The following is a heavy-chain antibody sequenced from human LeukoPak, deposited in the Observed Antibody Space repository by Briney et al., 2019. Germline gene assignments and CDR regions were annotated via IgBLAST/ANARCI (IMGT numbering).Heavy chain of an antibody. CDR1: GFTFSSYG. CDR3: AKDFSGSYSIGPYYYYYYMDV. CDR2: IRYDGSNK. Sequence: GGSLRLSCAASGFTFSSYGMHWVRQAPGKGLEWVAFIRYDGSNKYYADSVKGRFTISRDNSKNTLYLQMNSLRAEDTAVYYCAKDFSGSYSIGPYYYYYYMDVWGKGTTATISS. D-gene: IGHD1-26*01. J-gene: IGHJ6*03. V-gene: IGHV3-30*02.